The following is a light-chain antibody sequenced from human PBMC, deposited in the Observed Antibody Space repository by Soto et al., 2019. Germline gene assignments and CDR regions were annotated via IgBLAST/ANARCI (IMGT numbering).Light chain of an antibody. J-gene: IGKJ2*01. V-gene: IGKV3-15*01. CDR2: RAS. Sequence: EIVMTQSPATLSVSPGEGATLSCRASQSVTTNLAWYQQKPGQAPRLLIYRASTRPTGIPGRFSGSGSGTDFTLTISSLQSEDFAVYYCQQYKYRPFTFALGTKLEIK. CDR3: QQYKYRPFT. CDR1: QSVTTN.